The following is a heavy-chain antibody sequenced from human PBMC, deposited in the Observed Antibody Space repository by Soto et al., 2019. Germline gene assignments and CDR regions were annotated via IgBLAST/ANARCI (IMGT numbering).Heavy chain of an antibody. CDR2: ISGSGGST. CDR1: GFTFTTYA. CDR3: AKEALGGATSDY. D-gene: IGHD1-26*01. J-gene: IGHJ4*02. V-gene: IGHV3-23*01. Sequence: EVQLLESGGGLVQPGGSLRLSCAASGFTFTTYAMNWVRQAPGTGLGWVSAISGSGGSTYYADSVKGRFTISRDNSKNTLYLQMNSLRAEDTAVYYCAKEALGGATSDYWGQGTLVTVSS.